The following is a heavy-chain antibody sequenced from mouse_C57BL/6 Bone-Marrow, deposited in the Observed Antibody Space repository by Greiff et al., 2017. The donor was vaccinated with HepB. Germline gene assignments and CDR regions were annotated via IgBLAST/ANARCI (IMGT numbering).Heavy chain of an antibody. CDR3: ARNLGIYYYGGRYFDV. Sequence: VKLMESGPGLVQPSQSLSITCTVSGFSLTSYGVHWVRQSPGKGLEWLGVIWSGGSTDYNAAFISRLSISKDNSKSQVFFKMNSLQADDTAIYYCARNLGIYYYGGRYFDVWGTGTTVTVSS. CDR1: GFSLTSYG. V-gene: IGHV2-2*01. D-gene: IGHD1-1*01. CDR2: IWSGGST. J-gene: IGHJ1*03.